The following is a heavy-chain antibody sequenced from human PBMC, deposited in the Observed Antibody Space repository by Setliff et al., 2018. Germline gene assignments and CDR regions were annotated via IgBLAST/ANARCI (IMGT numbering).Heavy chain of an antibody. D-gene: IGHD1-26*01. CDR2: ISAYNGNT. CDR1: GYPFTSYG. V-gene: IGHV1-18*01. CDR3: ARGAPGWELLSWFDP. Sequence: ASVKVSCKASGYPFTSYGISWVRQAPGQGLEWMGWISAYNGNTNYAQKLQGRVTMTEDTSTDTAYMELSSLRSEDTAVYYCARGAPGWELLSWFDPWGQGTLVTVSS. J-gene: IGHJ5*02.